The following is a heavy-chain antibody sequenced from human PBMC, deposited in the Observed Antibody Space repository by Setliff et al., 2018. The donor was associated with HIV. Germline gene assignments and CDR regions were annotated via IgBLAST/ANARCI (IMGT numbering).Heavy chain of an antibody. CDR3: TRGRGIIGALVY. V-gene: IGHV1-69*13. D-gene: IGHD2-21*01. Sequence: SVKVSCKASGGTLSSYAINWVRQAPGQGLEWMGGITPIFGTANYAQKFQGRVTITADESTSTAYMELYNLRSEDTAMYYCTRGRGIIGALVYWGQGTLVTVSS. CDR2: ITPIFGTA. CDR1: GGTLSSYA. J-gene: IGHJ4*02.